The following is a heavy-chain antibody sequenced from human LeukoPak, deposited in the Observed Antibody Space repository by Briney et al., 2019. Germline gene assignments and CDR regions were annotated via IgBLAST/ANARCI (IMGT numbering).Heavy chain of an antibody. J-gene: IGHJ4*02. Sequence: PGRSLRLSCAASGFTFSSYAMHWVRQAPGKGLEWVAVISYDGSNKYYADSVKGRFTIFRDNSKDILYLYMSSLRAEDTAMYYCANHPGGSFDYWGQGTLVAVSS. D-gene: IGHD3-16*01. CDR2: ISYDGSNK. V-gene: IGHV3-30-3*01. CDR1: GFTFSSYA. CDR3: ANHPGGSFDY.